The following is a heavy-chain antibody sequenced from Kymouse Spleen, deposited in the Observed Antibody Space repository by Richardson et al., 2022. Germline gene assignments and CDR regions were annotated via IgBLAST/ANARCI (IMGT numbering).Heavy chain of an antibody. V-gene: IGHV3-30*18. Sequence: QVQLVESGGGVVQPGRSLRLSCAASGFTFSSYGMHWVRQAPGKGLEWVAVISYDGSNKYYADSVKGRFTISRDNSKNTLYLQMNSLRAEDTAVYYCAKDRDYGDYVFFDYWGQGTLVTVSS. CDR3: AKDRDYGDYVFFDY. J-gene: IGHJ4*02. CDR2: ISYDGSNK. CDR1: GFTFSSYG. D-gene: IGHD4-17*01.